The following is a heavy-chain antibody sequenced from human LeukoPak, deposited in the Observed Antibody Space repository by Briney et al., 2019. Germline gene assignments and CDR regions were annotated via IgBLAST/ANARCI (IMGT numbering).Heavy chain of an antibody. D-gene: IGHD6-6*01. CDR3: ARLEYSSSSPFGY. V-gene: IGHV4-4*09. J-gene: IGHJ4*02. Sequence: KTSETLSLTCTVSGGSISGYYWSWIRQPPGKGLEWIGYIYTSGSTNYNPSLKSRVTISVDTSKNQFSLKLSSVTAADTAVYYCARLEYSSSSPFGYWGQGTLVTVSS. CDR1: GGSISGYY. CDR2: IYTSGST.